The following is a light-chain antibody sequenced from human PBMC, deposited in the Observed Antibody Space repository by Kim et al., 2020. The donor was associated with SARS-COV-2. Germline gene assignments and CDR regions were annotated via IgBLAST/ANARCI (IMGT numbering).Light chain of an antibody. CDR2: GKN. CDR3: NSRDTSGNHLVV. Sequence: SSELTQDPAVSVALGQTVSITCRGDSLKIYYATWYQQKPGQAPVLVIYGKNNRPSGNPDRFSGSSSVNTASLTITGAQAEDEADYYCNSRDTSGNHLVVF. V-gene: IGLV3-19*01. CDR1: SLKIYY. J-gene: IGLJ1*01.